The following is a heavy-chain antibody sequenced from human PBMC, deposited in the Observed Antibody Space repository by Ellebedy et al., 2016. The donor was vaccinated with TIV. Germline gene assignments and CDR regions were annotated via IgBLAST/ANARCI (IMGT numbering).Heavy chain of an antibody. Sequence: AASVKVSCKASGYTFTTYAIHWVRQAPGQRLEWMGWSNAGNRNTRYSQKFQDRVTITMDTDASTAYMELSSLRSEDTALYYCARWSSGDSGTVKGAGFDPWGQGTLVTVTS. CDR3: ARWSSGDSGTVKGAGFDP. D-gene: IGHD2-2*01. J-gene: IGHJ5*02. CDR2: SNAGNRNT. V-gene: IGHV1-3*01. CDR1: GYTFTTYA.